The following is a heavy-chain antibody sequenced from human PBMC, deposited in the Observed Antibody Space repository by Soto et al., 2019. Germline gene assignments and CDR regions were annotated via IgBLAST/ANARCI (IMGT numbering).Heavy chain of an antibody. V-gene: IGHV3-48*01. J-gene: IGHJ6*03. CDR1: GFTFSSYS. CDR2: ISSSSTI. Sequence: PGGSLRLSCAASGFTFSSYSMNWVRQAPGKGLEWVSYISSSSTIYYADPVKGRFTISRDNAKNSLYLQMNSLRAEDTAVYYCAANYDILTGYYIGVDYYYYYMDVWGKGTTVTVSS. D-gene: IGHD3-9*01. CDR3: AANYDILTGYYIGVDYYYYYMDV.